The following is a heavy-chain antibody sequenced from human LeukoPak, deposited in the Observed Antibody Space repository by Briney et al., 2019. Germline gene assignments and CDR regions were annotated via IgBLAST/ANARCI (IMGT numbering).Heavy chain of an antibody. D-gene: IGHD3-10*01. J-gene: IGHJ4*02. Sequence: GGSVTHSCAASGFTFINYGIHWVRQTPGKGLEWVAVLSYYGSLKYYADFVAGRFTISRDDSKNTVYLQMSSLRAEDTALYYCARDERLNYGSIDYWGQGTLAIVSS. CDR3: ARDERLNYGSIDY. CDR2: LSYYGSLK. V-gene: IGHV3-30*04. CDR1: GFTFINYG.